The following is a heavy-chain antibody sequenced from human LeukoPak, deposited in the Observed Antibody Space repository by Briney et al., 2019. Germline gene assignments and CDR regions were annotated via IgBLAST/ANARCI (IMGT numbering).Heavy chain of an antibody. J-gene: IGHJ4*02. CDR1: GRSNSSSSYY. D-gene: IGHD2-15*01. CDR2: IYYSGST. CDR3: AGGIVVVVAASVDY. V-gene: IGHV4-39*07. Sequence: SETLSLTCTVSGRSNSSSSYYWGWIRQPPGKGLEWIGSIYYSGSTYYNPSLKSRVTISVDTSKNQFSLKLSSVTAADTAVYYCAGGIVVVVAASVDYWGQGTLVTVSS.